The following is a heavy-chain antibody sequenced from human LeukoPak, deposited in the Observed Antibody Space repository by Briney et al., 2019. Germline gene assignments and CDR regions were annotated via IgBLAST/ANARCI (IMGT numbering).Heavy chain of an antibody. J-gene: IGHJ4*02. V-gene: IGHV4-59*08. D-gene: IGHD5-18*01. CDR3: ARHLSRGYSYGV. CDR2: IYYSGST. CDR1: GGSISSYY. Sequence: SETLSLTCTVSGGSISSYYWRWIRQPPGKGLEWIGYIYYSGSTNYNPSLKSRVTISVDTSKNQFSLKLSSVTAADTAVYYCARHLSRGYSYGVWGQGTLVTVSS.